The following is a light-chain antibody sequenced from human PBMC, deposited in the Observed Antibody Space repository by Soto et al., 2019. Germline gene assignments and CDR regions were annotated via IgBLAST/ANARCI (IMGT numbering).Light chain of an antibody. Sequence: QSVLTQPPSASGTPGQRVTFSCSGSSSNIASNTVNWYQQLPGTAPKLLIYSNDQWPSGVPDRFSASKSGTSASLAISGLQSEDEADYYCASWDDSLNGHVFGTGTKVTVL. V-gene: IGLV1-44*01. J-gene: IGLJ1*01. CDR3: ASWDDSLNGHV. CDR2: SND. CDR1: SSNIASNT.